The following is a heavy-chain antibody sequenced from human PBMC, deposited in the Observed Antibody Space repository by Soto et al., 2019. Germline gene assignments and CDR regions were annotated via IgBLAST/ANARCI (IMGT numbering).Heavy chain of an antibody. J-gene: IGHJ6*02. CDR1: GFTFSSYG. V-gene: IGHV3-33*01. Sequence: GGSLRLSCAASGFTFSSYGMHWVRQAPGKGLEWVAVIWYDGSNKYYADSVKGRFTISRDNSKNTLYLQMNSLRAEDTAVYYCASAPRPQDGAYYYYYGLDVWGQGTTVTVSS. CDR2: IWYDGSNK. CDR3: ASAPRPQDGAYYYYYGLDV. D-gene: IGHD3-10*01.